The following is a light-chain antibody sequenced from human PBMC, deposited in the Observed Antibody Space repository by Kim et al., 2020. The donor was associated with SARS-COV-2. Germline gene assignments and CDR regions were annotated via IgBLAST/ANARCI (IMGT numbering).Light chain of an antibody. CDR2: GAS. CDR3: QQYDKWPPSS. CDR1: QSLSNN. Sequence: VSPGERVILPYRASQSLSNNLAWYQQTPGQPPRLLIYGASTRAAGIPDRFSGRGSATEFTLTISSVQSGDFALYFCQQYDKWPPSSFGRGTKLEI. V-gene: IGKV3-15*01. J-gene: IGKJ2*03.